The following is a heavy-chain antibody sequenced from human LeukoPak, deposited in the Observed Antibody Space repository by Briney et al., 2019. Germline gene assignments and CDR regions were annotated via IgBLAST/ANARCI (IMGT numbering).Heavy chain of an antibody. D-gene: IGHD5-18*01. CDR1: GFTFSSYS. Sequence: GGSLRLSCAASGFTFSSYSMNWVRQAPGKGLEWVSAISGSGGSTYYADSVKGRFTISRDNAKNSLYLQMNSLRAEDTAVYYCAKWVRGYSYSTSYSDYWGQGTLVTVSS. CDR2: ISGSGGST. J-gene: IGHJ4*02. V-gene: IGHV3-23*01. CDR3: AKWVRGYSYSTSYSDY.